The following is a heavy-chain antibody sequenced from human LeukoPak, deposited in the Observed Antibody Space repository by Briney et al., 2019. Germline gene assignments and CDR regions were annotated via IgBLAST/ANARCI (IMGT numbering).Heavy chain of an antibody. J-gene: IGHJ5*02. V-gene: IGHV3-7*01. Sequence: GGSLRLSCAASGFTFSSYWMSWVRQAPGKGLEWVANIKQDGSEKYYVDSVKGRFTIPRDNAENSLFLQMNSLRAEDTAVYYCASFGGYCSSTSCYNYFGPWGQGTLVTVSS. CDR3: ASFGGYCSSTSCYNYFGP. CDR1: GFTFSSYW. CDR2: IKQDGSEK. D-gene: IGHD2-2*01.